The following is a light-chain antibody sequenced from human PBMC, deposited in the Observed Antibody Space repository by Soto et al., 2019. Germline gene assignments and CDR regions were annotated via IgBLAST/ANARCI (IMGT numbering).Light chain of an antibody. V-gene: IGLV2-14*01. Sequence: QSVLTQPASVSGSPGQSITISRTGTSSDVGGYNYVSWYQQHPGKAPKLMIYDVSNRPSGVSNRFSGSKSGNTASLTISGLQAEDEADYYCSSYTSSSPYVFGTGTKVT. CDR3: SSYTSSSPYV. CDR2: DVS. CDR1: SSDVGGYNY. J-gene: IGLJ1*01.